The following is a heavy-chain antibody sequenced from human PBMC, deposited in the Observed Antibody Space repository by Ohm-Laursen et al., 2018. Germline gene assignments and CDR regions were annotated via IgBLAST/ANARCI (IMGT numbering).Heavy chain of an antibody. V-gene: IGHV3-9*01. CDR3: AKDSSRSYYYYYGMDV. D-gene: IGHD2-15*01. J-gene: IGHJ6*02. CDR2: ISWNSGRI. Sequence: SLRLSCAASGFTFDDYAIHWVRQAPGKGLEWVSSISWNSGRITYADSVKGRFTISRDNSKNTLYLQMNSLRAEDTAVYYCAKDSSRSYYYYYGMDVWGQGTTVTVSS. CDR1: GFTFDDYA.